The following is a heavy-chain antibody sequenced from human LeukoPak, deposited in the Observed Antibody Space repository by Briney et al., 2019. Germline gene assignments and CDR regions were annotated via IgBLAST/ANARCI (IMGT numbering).Heavy chain of an antibody. CDR3: ARSSVPLLPSCSGGSCYSNYYYYMDV. CDR1: GGTFSSYA. D-gene: IGHD2-15*01. CDR2: IIPIFGTA. V-gene: IGHV1-69*05. Sequence: SVTVSCKASGGTFSSYAISWVRQAPGQGLEWLGGIIPIFGTANYAQKFQGRVTITTDESTSTAYMELSSLRSEDTAVYYCARSSVPLLPSCSGGSCYSNYYYYMDVWGKGTTVTVSS. J-gene: IGHJ6*03.